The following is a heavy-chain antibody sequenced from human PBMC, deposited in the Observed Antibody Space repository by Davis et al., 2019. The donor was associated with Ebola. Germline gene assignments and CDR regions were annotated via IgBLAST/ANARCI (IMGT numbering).Heavy chain of an antibody. CDR2: IYYSGST. Sequence: PGGSLRLSCTVSGGSISSYYWSWIRQPPGKGLEWIGYIYYSGSTNYNPSLKSRVTISVDTSKNQFSLKLSSVTAADTAVYYCAKDGRNYGDTRGYFDLWGRGTLVTVSS. V-gene: IGHV4-59*01. D-gene: IGHD4-17*01. CDR1: GGSISSYY. CDR3: AKDGRNYGDTRGYFDL. J-gene: IGHJ2*01.